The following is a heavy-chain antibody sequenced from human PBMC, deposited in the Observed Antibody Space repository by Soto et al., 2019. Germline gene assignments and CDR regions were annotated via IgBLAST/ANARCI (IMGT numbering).Heavy chain of an antibody. J-gene: IGHJ3*02. CDR3: ARDLYGYDAFDI. V-gene: IGHV1-18*01. CDR1: GYTFTSYG. Sequence: ASVKLSCKASGYTFTSYGISWVRQAPGQGLEWMGWISAYNGNTNYAQKLQGRVTMTTDTSTSTAYMELRSLRSDDTAVYYCARDLYGYDAFDIWGQGTMVTVSS. CDR2: ISAYNGNT. D-gene: IGHD4-17*01.